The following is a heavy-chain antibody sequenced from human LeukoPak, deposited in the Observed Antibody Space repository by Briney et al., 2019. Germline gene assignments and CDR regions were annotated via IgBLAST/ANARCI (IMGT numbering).Heavy chain of an antibody. CDR3: AKDQGDYGVNFQH. CDR1: GFTFSSYG. Sequence: TGRSLRLSCAASGFTFSSYGMHWVRQAPGKGLEWVAVISYDGSNKYYADSVKGRFTISRDNSKNTLYLQMNSLRAEDTAVYHCAKDQGDYGVNFQHWGQGTLVTVSS. CDR2: ISYDGSNK. V-gene: IGHV3-30*18. J-gene: IGHJ1*01. D-gene: IGHD4-17*01.